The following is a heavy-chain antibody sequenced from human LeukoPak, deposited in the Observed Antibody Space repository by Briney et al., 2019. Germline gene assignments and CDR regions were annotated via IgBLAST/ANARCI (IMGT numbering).Heavy chain of an antibody. D-gene: IGHD3-22*01. J-gene: IGHJ4*02. CDR2: ISSSSSTI. Sequence: PGGSLRLSCAASGFTFSSYSMNWVRRAPGKGLEWVSYISSSSSTIYYADSVKGRFTISRDNAKNSLYLQMNSLRDEDTAVYYCAREGPYDSSVYGDYWGQGTLVTVSS. CDR1: GFTFSSYS. CDR3: AREGPYDSSVYGDY. V-gene: IGHV3-48*02.